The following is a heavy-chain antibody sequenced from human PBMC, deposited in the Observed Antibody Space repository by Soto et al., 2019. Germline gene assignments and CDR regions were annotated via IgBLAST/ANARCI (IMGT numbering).Heavy chain of an antibody. D-gene: IGHD2-2*01. J-gene: IGHJ6*02. CDR1: GFTFNNAW. CDR2: IKSKTDGGTT. Sequence: GGSLRLSCAASGFTFNNAWMNCVRQAPGKGLEWVGRIKSKTDGGTTDYAAPVKGRFTISRDDSKNTLYLQMNSLRAEDTAVYYCAKDLLIDIVLVPAAMDYYDGMDVWGQGTTVTVSS. V-gene: IGHV3-15*07. CDR3: AKDLLIDIVLVPAAMDYYDGMDV.